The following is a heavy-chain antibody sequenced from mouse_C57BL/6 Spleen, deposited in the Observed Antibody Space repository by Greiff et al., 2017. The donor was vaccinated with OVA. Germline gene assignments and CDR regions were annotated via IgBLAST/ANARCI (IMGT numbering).Heavy chain of an antibody. CDR1: GYTFSSYA. V-gene: IGHV5-4*01. Sequence: EVKLVESGGGLVKPGGSLKLSCAASGYTFSSYAMSWVRQTPEKRLEWVATISAGGSYTYYTDNVKGRFTISRDNAKNNLYLQMSHLKSEDPAMYYCARDGDYDERIFAYWGQGTLVTVSA. CDR3: ARDGDYDERIFAY. J-gene: IGHJ3*01. CDR2: ISAGGSYT. D-gene: IGHD2-4*01.